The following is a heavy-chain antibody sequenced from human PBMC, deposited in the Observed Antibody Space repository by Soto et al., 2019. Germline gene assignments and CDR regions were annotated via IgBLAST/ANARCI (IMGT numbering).Heavy chain of an antibody. CDR3: ARGIRNYYGVDV. J-gene: IGHJ6*02. CDR1: GFTFSTYW. V-gene: IGHV3-74*01. CDR2: IKFDGSTT. D-gene: IGHD5-18*01. Sequence: EVQVVESGGGLVQPGGSLRLSCVASGFTFSTYWMHWVRQAPGKGLVWVSRIKFDGSTTSYADSVKGRFTISRDNPKNTVYLQMNSLRAEDTGVYYCARGIRNYYGVDVWGQGTTVTVSS.